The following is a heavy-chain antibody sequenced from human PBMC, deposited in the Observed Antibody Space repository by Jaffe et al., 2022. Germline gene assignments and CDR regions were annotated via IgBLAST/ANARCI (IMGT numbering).Heavy chain of an antibody. V-gene: IGHV5-51*01. CDR2: IYPGDSRT. Sequence: EVQLVQSGAEVKKPGESLKISCKGSGYSFTTHWIGWVRQMPGKGLEWMGIIYPGDSRTKYSPSFQDQVTMSADTSLSSAYLQWSSLKASDTAIYYCLRHDQSGSSSWYYWGQGTLVTVSS. J-gene: IGHJ4*02. CDR3: LRHDQSGSSSWYY. D-gene: IGHD6-13*01. CDR1: GYSFTTHW.